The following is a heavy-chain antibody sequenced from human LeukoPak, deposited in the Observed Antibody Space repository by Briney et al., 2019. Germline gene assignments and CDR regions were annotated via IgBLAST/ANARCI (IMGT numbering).Heavy chain of an antibody. CDR1: GFTFTSYV. J-gene: IGHJ4*02. V-gene: IGHV3-23*01. Sequence: GGSLRLSCAASGFTFTSYVMSWFRQAPGKGLEWVSAIIGSGHNTYYADSVKGRFTISRDNSKNTLYLQMNSLRAEDTAVYYCAKRGPAGAGKSPDYFDYWGQGTLVTVSS. D-gene: IGHD6-19*01. CDR2: IIGSGHNT. CDR3: AKRGPAGAGKSPDYFDY.